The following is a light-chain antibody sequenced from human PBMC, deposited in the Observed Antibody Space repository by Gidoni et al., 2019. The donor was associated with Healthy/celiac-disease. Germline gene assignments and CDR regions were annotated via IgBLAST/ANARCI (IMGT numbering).Light chain of an antibody. J-gene: IGLJ1*01. CDR2: EVS. V-gene: IGLV2-14*01. CDR1: SSDVGGYNY. CDR3: SSYTSSSTLV. Sequence: QYALTQPASVSGSPGQALTISCTGTSSDVGGYNYVSWYQQHPGKVPKLMIYEVSNRPSAVSNLFSCSKSGNTASLTISGLQAEDEADYYCSSYTSSSTLVFGTGTKFTVL.